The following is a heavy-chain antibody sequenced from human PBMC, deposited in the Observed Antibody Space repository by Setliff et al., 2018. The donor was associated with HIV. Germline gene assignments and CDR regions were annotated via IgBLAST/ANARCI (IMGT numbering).Heavy chain of an antibody. J-gene: IGHJ3*01. CDR1: GYTFTSYY. Sequence: ASVKVSCKASGYTFTSYYMHWVRQAPGQGLEWMGWTYIGATNYAQKFRDRLTVTTDTSTSTAYMELRSLSPDDTAVYYCAGPRGDEAFDVWGQGTVVTVSS. V-gene: IGHV1-18*04. CDR3: AGPRGDEAFDV. CDR2: TYIGAT.